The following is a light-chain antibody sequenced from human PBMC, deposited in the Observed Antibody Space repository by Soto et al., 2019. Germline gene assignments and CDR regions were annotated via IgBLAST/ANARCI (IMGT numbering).Light chain of an antibody. CDR3: QQYQTYSWT. J-gene: IGKJ1*01. V-gene: IGKV1-5*03. CDR2: RVS. CDR1: QGISNW. Sequence: DIQMTQSPSTLSASVGDRVTITCRASQGISNWLAWYQHKPGKAPRALIYRVSNLESGVPSRFSGSGSGTEFTLTISGLQPDDFATYYCQQYQTYSWTFGQGTKGDIK.